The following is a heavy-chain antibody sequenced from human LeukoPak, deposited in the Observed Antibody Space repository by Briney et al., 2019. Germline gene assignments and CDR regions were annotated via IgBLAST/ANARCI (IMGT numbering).Heavy chain of an antibody. CDR2: IYSGGST. J-gene: IGHJ6*03. Sequence: PGGSLRLSCAASGFTVSSNYMSWVRQAPGKGLEWVPVIYSGGSTYYADSVKGRSTISRDNSKNTLYLQMNSLRAEDTAVYYCARDRVAAAGGPGNLPPVNYYYYYMDVWGKGTTVTVSS. CDR3: ARDRVAAAGGPGNLPPVNYYYYYMDV. V-gene: IGHV3-53*01. D-gene: IGHD6-13*01. CDR1: GFTVSSNY.